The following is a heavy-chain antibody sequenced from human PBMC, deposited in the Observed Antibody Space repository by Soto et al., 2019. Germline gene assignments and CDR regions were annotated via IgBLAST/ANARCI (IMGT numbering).Heavy chain of an antibody. V-gene: IGHV4-34*01. CDR2: INHSGST. J-gene: IGHJ4*02. Sequence: QVQLQQWGAGLLKPSETLSLTCAVYGGSFSGYYWSWIRQPPGKGLEWIGEINHSGSTNYNPSLKSPVAISVDTSKNQFSLKPSSVTAAATAVYYCASRGGAADFWHWGQGTLVTVSS. CDR1: GGSFSGYY. D-gene: IGHD3-3*01. CDR3: ASRGGAADFWH.